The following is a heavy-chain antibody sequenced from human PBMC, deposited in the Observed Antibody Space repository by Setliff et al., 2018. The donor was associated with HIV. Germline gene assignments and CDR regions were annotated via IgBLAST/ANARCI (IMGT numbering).Heavy chain of an antibody. D-gene: IGHD2-8*02. CDR3: ARRGMWSYETGGNPTATFDY. V-gene: IGHV4-34*01. Sequence: SETLSLTCTVSGGSMSRFYWTWIRQPPGKGLEWIGGINHSGSTNYNPSLKSRVTISVDTSKSQFSLKLSSVTAADTAVYYCARRGMWSYETGGNPTATFDYWGQGVLVTVAS. CDR2: INHSGST. J-gene: IGHJ4*02. CDR1: GGSMSRFY.